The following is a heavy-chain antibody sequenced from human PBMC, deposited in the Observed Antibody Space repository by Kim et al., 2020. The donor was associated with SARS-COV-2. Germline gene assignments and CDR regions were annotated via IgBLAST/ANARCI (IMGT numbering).Heavy chain of an antibody. V-gene: IGHV3-30*18. D-gene: IGHD3-10*01. CDR3: AKDLKWFGETYYYYYYGMDV. CDR1: GFTFSSYG. J-gene: IGHJ6*02. CDR2: ISYDGSNK. Sequence: GGSLRLSCAASGFTFSSYGMHWVRQAPGKGLEWVAVISYDGSNKYYADSVKGRFTISRDNSKNTLYLQMNSLRAEDTAVYYCAKDLKWFGETYYYYYYGMDVWGQGTTVTVSS.